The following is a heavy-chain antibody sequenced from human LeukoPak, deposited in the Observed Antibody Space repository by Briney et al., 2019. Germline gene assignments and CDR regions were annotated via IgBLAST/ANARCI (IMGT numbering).Heavy chain of an antibody. CDR3: ARARVIVVPAAPYYYCMDV. Sequence: SVKVSCKASGGTFSSYAISWVRQAPGQGLEWMGGIIPIFGTANYAQKFQGRVTITADESTSTAYMELSSLRSEDTAVYYCARARVIVVPAAPYYYCMDVWGKGTTVTVSS. J-gene: IGHJ6*03. V-gene: IGHV1-69*13. CDR1: GGTFSSYA. D-gene: IGHD2-2*01. CDR2: IIPIFGTA.